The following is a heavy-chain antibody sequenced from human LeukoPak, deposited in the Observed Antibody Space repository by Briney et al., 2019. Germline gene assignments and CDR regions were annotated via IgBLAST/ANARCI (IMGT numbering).Heavy chain of an antibody. J-gene: IGHJ3*02. CDR2: ISGSGGST. D-gene: IGHD6-6*01. V-gene: IGHV3-23*01. CDR1: GFTFSSYA. Sequence: QPGGSLRLSCAASGFTFSSYAMSWVRQAPGKGLEWVSAISGSGGSTYYADSVKGRFTISRDNSKNTLYLQMNSLRAEDTAVYYCAKDLTHREYGSSVAFDIWGQGTMVTVSS. CDR3: AKDLTHREYGSSVAFDI.